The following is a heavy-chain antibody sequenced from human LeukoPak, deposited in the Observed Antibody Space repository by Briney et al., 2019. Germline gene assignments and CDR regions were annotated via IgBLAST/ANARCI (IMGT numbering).Heavy chain of an antibody. D-gene: IGHD7-27*01. CDR3: ARGLSNWGNWYFDL. CDR2: INHSGST. CDR1: GGSFSGYY. J-gene: IGHJ2*01. V-gene: IGHV4-34*01. Sequence: SETLSLTCAVYGGSFSGYYWSWIRQPPGKGLEWIGEINHSGSTNYNPSLKSRVTISVDTSKKQFSLKLSSVTAADTAVYYCARGLSNWGNWYFDLWGRGTLVTVSS.